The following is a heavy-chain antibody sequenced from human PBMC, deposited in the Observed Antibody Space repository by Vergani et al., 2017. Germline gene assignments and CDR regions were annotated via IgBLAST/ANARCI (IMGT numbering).Heavy chain of an antibody. CDR3: AKNGLGYDRSGYSYYYYGMDV. D-gene: IGHD3-22*01. V-gene: IGHV3-23*01. CDR2: ISVSGGST. J-gene: IGHJ6*02. CDR1: GFTFSSYA. Sequence: EVQLLESGGGLVQPGGSLRLSCAASGFTFSSYAMSWVRQDPGKGLEWVSAISVSGGSTYYADAVKGRFTISRDNSKNTRYLQMNSRRAEDTAVYYCAKNGLGYDRSGYSYYYYGMDVWGQGTTVTVSS.